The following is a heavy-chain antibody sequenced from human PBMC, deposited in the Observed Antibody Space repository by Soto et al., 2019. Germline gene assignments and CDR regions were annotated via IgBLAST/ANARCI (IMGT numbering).Heavy chain of an antibody. Sequence: QITLKESGPTLVKPTQTLTLTCTFSGFSLSTSGVGVGWIRQPPGKALEWLALIYWDDDKRYSPSLKSRLTITNDTSKNQVVLTMTNMDPVDTATYYCAHRRSYYDSSGYWADAFDIWGQGTMVTVSS. J-gene: IGHJ3*02. D-gene: IGHD3-22*01. CDR2: IYWDDDK. CDR1: GFSLSTSGVG. V-gene: IGHV2-5*02. CDR3: AHRRSYYDSSGYWADAFDI.